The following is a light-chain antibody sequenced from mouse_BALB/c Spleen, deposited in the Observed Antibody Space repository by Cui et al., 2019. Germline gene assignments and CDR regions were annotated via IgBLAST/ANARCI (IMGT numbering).Light chain of an antibody. CDR3: QQWSSKPPTLT. CDR2: LTS. J-gene: IGKJ5*01. V-gene: IGKV4-68*01. CDR1: SSVSY. Sequence: QLVLTQSPALMSASPGEKVTMTCSASSSVSYMYWYQQKPRSSPKPWIYLTSNLASGVPARFSGSGSGTSYSLTISSMEAEDAATYYCQQWSSKPPTLTFGAGTKLELK.